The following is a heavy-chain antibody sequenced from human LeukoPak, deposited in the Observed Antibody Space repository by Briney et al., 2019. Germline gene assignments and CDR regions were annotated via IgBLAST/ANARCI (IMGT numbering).Heavy chain of an antibody. D-gene: IGHD6-13*01. CDR3: ARVSQGLGSSWYYFDY. V-gene: IGHV4-34*01. CDR1: GGSFSGHS. J-gene: IGHJ4*02. CDR2: ISHTGSI. Sequence: KPSETLSLTCAVYGGSFSGHSWSWIRQAPGKGLEWIGEISHTGSINYNPSLKSRVTISADTSKNQFSLKLSSVTAADTAVYYCARVSQGLGSSWYYFDYWGQGTLVTVSS.